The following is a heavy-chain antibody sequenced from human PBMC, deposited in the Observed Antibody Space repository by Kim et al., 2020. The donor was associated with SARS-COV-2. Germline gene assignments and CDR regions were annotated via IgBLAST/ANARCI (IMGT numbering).Heavy chain of an antibody. J-gene: IGHJ4*02. V-gene: IGHV4-59*08. D-gene: IGHD6-25*01. CDR3: AKHWRP. CDR2: FNYSGTT. Sequence: SETLSLTCTVSGVSITNNYWSWVRQSPGKGLEWIGNFNYSGTTNYNPSFVSRATISVDTSKNQFSLILNSVTAADTAVYYCAKHWRPWGQGTLVTVSS. CDR1: GVSITNNY.